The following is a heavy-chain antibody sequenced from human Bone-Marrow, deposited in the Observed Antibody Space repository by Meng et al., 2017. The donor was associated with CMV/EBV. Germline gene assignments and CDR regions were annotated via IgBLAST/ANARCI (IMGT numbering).Heavy chain of an antibody. CDR2: IYTSGST. CDR1: GGYISSGDYY. V-gene: IGHV4-61*02. D-gene: IGHD3-22*01. J-gene: IGHJ2*01. Sequence: QGHLKSSGPGLGNPTRPLSPTCTVSGGYISSGDYYWSWIRQPAGKGLEWIGRIYTSGSTNYNPSLKSRVPMSVDTSKNQFSLKLSSVTAADTAVYYCARDLDSSGYFYWYFDLWGRGTLVTVSS. CDR3: ARDLDSSGYFYWYFDL.